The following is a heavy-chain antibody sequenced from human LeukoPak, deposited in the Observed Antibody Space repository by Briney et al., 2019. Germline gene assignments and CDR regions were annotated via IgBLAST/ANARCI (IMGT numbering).Heavy chain of an antibody. CDR3: ARDRGYYDSSGYNFDY. Sequence: PSETLSLTCTVSGGSISSYYWSWIRQPPGKGLEWIGYIYYSGSTNCNPSLKSRVIISIDTSKNQFSLKLSSVTAADTAVYYCARDRGYYDSSGYNFDYWGQGTLVTVSS. D-gene: IGHD3-22*01. CDR1: GGSISSYY. V-gene: IGHV4-59*01. CDR2: IYYSGST. J-gene: IGHJ4*02.